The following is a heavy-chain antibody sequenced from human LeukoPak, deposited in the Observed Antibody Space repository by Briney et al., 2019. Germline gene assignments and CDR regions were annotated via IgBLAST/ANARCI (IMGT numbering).Heavy chain of an antibody. V-gene: IGHV1-24*01. CDR2: FDPEDGET. J-gene: IGHJ6*02. CDR1: GYTLTELS. Sequence: ASVKVSCKVSGYTLTELSMHWVRQAPGKGLEWMGSFDPEDGETIYAQKFQGRVTMTEDTSTDTVYMDLSSLRSEDTAVYYCAIDILTGYDYGMDVWGRGTTVTVSS. D-gene: IGHD3-9*01. CDR3: AIDILTGYDYGMDV.